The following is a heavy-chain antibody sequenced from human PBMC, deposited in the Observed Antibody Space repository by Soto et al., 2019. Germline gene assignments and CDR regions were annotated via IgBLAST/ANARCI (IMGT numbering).Heavy chain of an antibody. CDR1: GYTFTSCY. CDR2: INPSGGST. CDR3: ARSLGGSSGWYYYYGMDV. J-gene: IGHJ6*02. V-gene: IGHV1-46*01. D-gene: IGHD6-19*01. Sequence: GTSVELSCEESGYTFTSCYRRWVRQSTKQGLEWMGIINPSGGSTSYAQKFQGRVTMTRDTSTSTVYMELSSLRSEDTAVYYCARSLGGSSGWYYYYGMDVWGQGTTVTVSS.